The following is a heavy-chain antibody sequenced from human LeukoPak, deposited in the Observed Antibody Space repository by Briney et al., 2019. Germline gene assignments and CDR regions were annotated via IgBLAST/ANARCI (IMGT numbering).Heavy chain of an antibody. V-gene: IGHV1-2*02. CDR3: ARDVLGGIAAAGNFDY. CDR1: GYTFTGYY. CDR2: INPNSGGT. D-gene: IGHD6-13*01. J-gene: IGHJ4*02. Sequence: VASVNVSCRASGYTFTGYYMHWVRQAPGQGLEWMGWINPNSGGTNYAQKFQGRVTMTRDTSISTAYMELSRLRSDDTAVYYCARDVLGGIAAAGNFDYWGQGTLVTVSS.